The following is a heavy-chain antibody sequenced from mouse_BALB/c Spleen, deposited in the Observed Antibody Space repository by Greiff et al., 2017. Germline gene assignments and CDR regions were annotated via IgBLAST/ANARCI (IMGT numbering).Heavy chain of an antibody. CDR3: TRDEWAMDY. CDR2: ISSGGSYT. CDR1: GFTFSSYT. Sequence: EVMLVESGGGLVKPGGSLKLSCAASGFTFSSYTMSWVRQTPEKRLEWVATISSGGSYTYYPDSVKGRFTISRDNAKNTLYLQMSSLKSEDTAMYYCTRDEWAMDYWGQGTSVTVSS. D-gene: IGHD1-3*01. J-gene: IGHJ4*01. V-gene: IGHV5-6-4*01.